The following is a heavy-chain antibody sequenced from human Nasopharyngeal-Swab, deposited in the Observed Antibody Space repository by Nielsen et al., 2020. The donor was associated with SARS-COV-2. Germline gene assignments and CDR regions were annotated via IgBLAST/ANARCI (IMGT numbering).Heavy chain of an antibody. J-gene: IGHJ4*02. CDR2: IKQDGSEK. Sequence: GGSLRLSCAASGFSLSDYWMSWVRQPPGRGLEWLAYIKQDGSEKYYVDSVRGRFTISRDNAKNSVYLQMNSLRVDDTALYYCARNGWGRWLQFNYTGQGTLVTVSS. D-gene: IGHD5-24*01. CDR3: ARNGWGRWLQFNY. V-gene: IGHV3-7*01. CDR1: GFSLSDYW.